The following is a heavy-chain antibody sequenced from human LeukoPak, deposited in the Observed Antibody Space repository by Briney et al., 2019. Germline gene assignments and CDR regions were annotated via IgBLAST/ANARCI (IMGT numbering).Heavy chain of an antibody. D-gene: IGHD3-16*02. Sequence: PGGSLKLSCAASGFTFSGCAMHWVRQAPGKGLEWVSSISSSSSSIYYTDSVKGRFTISRDNAKNSLYLQMNSLRAEDTAVYYCASSVWGSYRYFDYWGQGTLVTVSS. CDR2: ISSSSSSI. J-gene: IGHJ4*02. CDR3: ASSVWGSYRYFDY. V-gene: IGHV3-21*01. CDR1: GFTFSGCA.